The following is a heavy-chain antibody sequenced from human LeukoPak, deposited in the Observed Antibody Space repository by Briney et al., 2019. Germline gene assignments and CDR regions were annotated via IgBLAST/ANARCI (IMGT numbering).Heavy chain of an antibody. D-gene: IGHD4/OR15-4a*01. CDR1: GFTFSDYY. CDR3: ARSGPAKVPRADY. Sequence: GGSLRLSCAASGFTFSDYYMSRIRQAPGKGLEWVSYISSSGSTIYYADSVKGRFTISRDNAKNSLYLQMNSLRAEDTAVYYCARSGPAKVPRADYWGQGTLVTVSS. J-gene: IGHJ4*02. CDR2: ISSSGSTI. V-gene: IGHV3-11*01.